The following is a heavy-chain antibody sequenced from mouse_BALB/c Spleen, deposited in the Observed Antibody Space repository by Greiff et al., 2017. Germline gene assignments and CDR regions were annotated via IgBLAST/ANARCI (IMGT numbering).Heavy chain of an antibody. D-gene: IGHD1-1*01. CDR1: GFNIKDTY. Sequence: QVQLKESGAELVKPGASVKLSCTASGFNIKDTYMHWVKQRPGQGLEWIGYINPSSGYTEYNQKFKDKTTLTADKSSSTAYMQLSSLTSEDSAVYYCARTGDYYGSYWYFDVWGAGTTVTVSS. J-gene: IGHJ1*01. V-gene: IGHV1-4*02. CDR3: ARTGDYYGSYWYFDV. CDR2: INPSSGYT.